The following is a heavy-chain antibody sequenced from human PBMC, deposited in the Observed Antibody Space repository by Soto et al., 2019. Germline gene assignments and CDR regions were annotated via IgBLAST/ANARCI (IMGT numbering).Heavy chain of an antibody. V-gene: IGHV3-73*01. CDR2: IRSKANSYAT. CDR1: GFTFSCSA. Sequence: GGSLRLSCAASGFTFSCSAMHWVRQASGKGLEWVGRIRSKANSYATAYAASVKGRFTISRDDSKNTAYLQMNSLKTEGTAVYYCTRVTIXGVVKEGKPGAVYGMDVWGQGTTVTVSS. D-gene: IGHD3-3*01. J-gene: IGHJ6*02. CDR3: TRVTIXGVVKEGKPGAVYGMDV.